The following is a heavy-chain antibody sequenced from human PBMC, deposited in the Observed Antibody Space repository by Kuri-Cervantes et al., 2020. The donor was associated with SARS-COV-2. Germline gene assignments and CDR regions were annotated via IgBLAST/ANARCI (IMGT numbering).Heavy chain of an antibody. CDR2: IYSGGNT. CDR3: ARAKSPNAALVPADY. D-gene: IGHD5-18*01. Sequence: GGSLRLSCGVYGGSFSNFHWNWVRQAPGKGLECVSVIYSGGNTYYADSVKGRFTISRDSSKNTLYLQMNSLRAEDTAVYYCARAKSPNAALVPADYWGQGTLVTVSS. J-gene: IGHJ4*02. CDR1: GGSFSNFH. V-gene: IGHV3-53*01.